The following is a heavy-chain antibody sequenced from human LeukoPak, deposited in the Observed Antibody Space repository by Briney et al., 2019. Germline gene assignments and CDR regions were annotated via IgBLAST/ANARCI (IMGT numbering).Heavy chain of an antibody. D-gene: IGHD6-13*01. CDR3: AKYSSSWYGSRMDAFDI. CDR2: LSGSGGST. Sequence: PGGSLRLSCAASGFTFSSYAMSWVRQAPGKGLEWASSLSGSGGSTYYADSVKGRFTISRDNSKNTLYLQMNSLRAEDTAVYYCAKYSSSWYGSRMDAFDIWGQGTMVTVSS. CDR1: GFTFSSYA. J-gene: IGHJ3*02. V-gene: IGHV3-23*01.